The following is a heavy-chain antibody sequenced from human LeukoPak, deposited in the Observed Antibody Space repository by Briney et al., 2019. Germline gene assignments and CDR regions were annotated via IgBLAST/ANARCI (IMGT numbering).Heavy chain of an antibody. J-gene: IGHJ4*02. CDR3: ARGDGYYDSSGYFDY. CDR2: ISSSSSYI. Sequence: GGSLRLSCAASGFTFSSYIMNWVRQAPGKGLEWVSSISSSSSYIYYADSVKGRFTMSRDNAKNSLYLQMNSLRAEDTAVYYCARGDGYYDSSGYFDYWGQGTLVTFSS. CDR1: GFTFSSYI. V-gene: IGHV3-21*01. D-gene: IGHD3-22*01.